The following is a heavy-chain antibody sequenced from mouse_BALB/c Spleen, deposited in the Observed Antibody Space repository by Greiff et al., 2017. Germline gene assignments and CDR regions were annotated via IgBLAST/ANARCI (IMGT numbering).Heavy chain of an antibody. Sequence: QVQLQQSGAELVKPGASVKLSCKASGYTFTSYWMHWVKQRPGQGLEWIGEINPSNGRTNYNEKFKSKATLTVDKSYSTTYMQLSSLTSEDSAVYYCARNLLRYYFDYWGQGTTLTVSS. CDR3: ARNLLRYYFDY. CDR2: INPSNGRT. D-gene: IGHD1-1*01. J-gene: IGHJ2*01. CDR1: GYTFTSYW. V-gene: IGHV1S81*02.